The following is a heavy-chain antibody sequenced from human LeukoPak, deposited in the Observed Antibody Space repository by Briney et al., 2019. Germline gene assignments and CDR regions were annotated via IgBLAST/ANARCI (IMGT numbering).Heavy chain of an antibody. D-gene: IGHD4-23*01. CDR3: TRGNSGHDS. CDR2: IVSDGSST. CDR1: GFTFSGYW. V-gene: IGHV3-74*01. Sequence: GGSLRLSCAASGFTFSGYWMYWVRQAPGKGLVWISRIVSDGSSTTYADSVKGRFTISRDNAKNTLYLQMNSLRAEDTAVYYCTRGNSGHDSWGQGTLVTVSS. J-gene: IGHJ5*01.